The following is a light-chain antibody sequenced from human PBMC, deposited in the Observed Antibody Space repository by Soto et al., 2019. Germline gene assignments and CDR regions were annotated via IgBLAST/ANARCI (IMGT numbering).Light chain of an antibody. CDR2: KAS. V-gene: IGKV1-5*03. CDR1: QSISAW. J-gene: IGKJ5*01. CDR3: QQYHSYPLT. Sequence: DIQMTQSPSTLSASVGERVTITCRASQSISAWLAWYQQKPGKAPKLLIYKASNVESGVPSRFSDSGAGTEFTLTISSLQPDDFATYYCQQYHSYPLTFGQGTRLE.